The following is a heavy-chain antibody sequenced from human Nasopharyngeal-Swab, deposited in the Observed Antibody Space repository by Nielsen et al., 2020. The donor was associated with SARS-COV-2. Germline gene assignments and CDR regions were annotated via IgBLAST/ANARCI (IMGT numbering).Heavy chain of an antibody. CDR2: IIPIFGTA. Sequence: SVKVSCKASGYTFTSYYMHWVRQAPGQGLEWMGGIIPIFGTANYAQKFQGRVTITADESTSTAYMELSSLRSEDTAVYYCASSKGGGDSGFDYWGQGTLVTVSS. CDR1: GYTFTSYY. J-gene: IGHJ4*02. CDR3: ASSKGGGDSGFDY. V-gene: IGHV1-69*13. D-gene: IGHD2-21*02.